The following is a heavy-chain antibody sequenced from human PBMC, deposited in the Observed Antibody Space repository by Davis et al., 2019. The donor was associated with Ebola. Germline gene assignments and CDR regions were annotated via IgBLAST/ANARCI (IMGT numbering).Heavy chain of an antibody. V-gene: IGHV1-18*01. J-gene: IGHJ5*02. CDR2: ISAYNGNT. CDR1: GYTFTSYG. D-gene: IGHD5-24*01. CDR3: ARGGDDYKGLIRDLFDP. Sequence: AASVKVSCKASGYTFTSYGISWARQAPGQGLEWMGWISAYNGNTNYAQKLQGRVTMTTDTSTSTAYMELRSLISDDTAVYYCARGGDDYKGLIRDLFDPWGQGTLVTVSS.